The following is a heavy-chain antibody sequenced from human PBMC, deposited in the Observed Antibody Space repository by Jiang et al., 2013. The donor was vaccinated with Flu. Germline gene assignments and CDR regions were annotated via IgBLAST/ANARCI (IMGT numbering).Heavy chain of an antibody. J-gene: IGHJ4*02. V-gene: IGHV4-38-2*01. CDR2: IYHSGST. CDR1: GYSISSGYY. D-gene: IGHD3-22*01. Sequence: LLKPSETLSLTCAVSGYSISSGYYWGWIRQPPGKGLEWIGSIYHSGSTYYNPSLKSRVTISVDTSKNQFSLKLSSVTAADTAVYYCATYGHYYDSSGYHSIFDYWGQGTLVTVSS. CDR3: ATYGHYYDSSGYHSIFDY.